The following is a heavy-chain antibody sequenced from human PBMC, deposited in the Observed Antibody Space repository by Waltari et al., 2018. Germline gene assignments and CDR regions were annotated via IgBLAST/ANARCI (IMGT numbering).Heavy chain of an antibody. D-gene: IGHD5-12*01. Sequence: EEQLLESGGGLVQPGGSLTLSCAASGFTFSNHAMSWVRQAPGKGLGWGSVISSDGRTVYSADSVRDRFTISRDNSRNTLYLQMNSLRAEDTALYYCAKGRDVNAGYDYNWFDTWGQGTLVTVSS. V-gene: IGHV3-23*01. CDR3: AKGRDVNAGYDYNWFDT. CDR1: GFTFSNHA. CDR2: ISSDGRTV. J-gene: IGHJ5*02.